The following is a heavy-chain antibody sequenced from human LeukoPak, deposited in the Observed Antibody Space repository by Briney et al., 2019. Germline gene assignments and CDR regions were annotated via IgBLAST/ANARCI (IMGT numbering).Heavy chain of an antibody. V-gene: IGHV1-69*13. CDR1: GGTFSSYA. CDR2: IIPIFGTA. CDR3: ARGREYCSSTSCPGGYYYYYYMDV. Sequence: ASVKVSCKASGGTFSSYAISWVRQAPGQGLEWMGGIIPIFGTANYAQKFQGRVTITADESTSTAYMELSSLRSEDTAVYYCARGREYCSSTSCPGGYYYYYYMDVWGKGTTVTVSS. J-gene: IGHJ6*03. D-gene: IGHD2-2*01.